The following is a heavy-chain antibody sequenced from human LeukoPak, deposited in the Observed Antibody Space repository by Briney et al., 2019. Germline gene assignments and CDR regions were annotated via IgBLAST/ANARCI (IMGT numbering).Heavy chain of an antibody. CDR3: ARESSGGSGSYCYDY. Sequence: GASVTVSCKASGYTFTSYAIHWVRQAPGQGLEWMGWITPSGGTNYPQKFQGRVAITWDTSITTAYMDLSRLTSDDTAVYYCARESSGGSGSYCYDYWGQGTLVTVSS. V-gene: IGHV1-2*02. J-gene: IGHJ4*02. D-gene: IGHD3-10*01. CDR2: ITPSGGT. CDR1: GYTFTSYA.